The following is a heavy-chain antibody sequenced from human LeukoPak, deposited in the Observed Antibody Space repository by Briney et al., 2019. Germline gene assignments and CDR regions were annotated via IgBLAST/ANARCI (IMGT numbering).Heavy chain of an antibody. CDR3: ASTRYSSGWFSGEVYYFDY. D-gene: IGHD6-19*01. V-gene: IGHV4-59*01. J-gene: IGHJ4*02. Sequence: SETLSLTCTVSGGSISSYYWSWIRQPPGKGLEWIGYIYYSGSTNYNPSLKSRVTISVDTSKNQFSLKLSSVTAADTAVYYCASTRYSSGWFSGEVYYFDYWGQGTLVTVSS. CDR1: GGSISSYY. CDR2: IYYSGST.